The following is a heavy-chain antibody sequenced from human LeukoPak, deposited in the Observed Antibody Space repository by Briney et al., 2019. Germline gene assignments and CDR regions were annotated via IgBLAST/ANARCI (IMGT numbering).Heavy chain of an antibody. D-gene: IGHD4-23*01. CDR3: AKGAVRSTVVSPEYYFDY. J-gene: IGHJ4*02. CDR2: ISYDGSKK. CDR1: GFTFSAYG. Sequence: GGSLRLSCAASGFTFSAYGMHWVRQAPGKGLEWAALISYDGSKKYYADSVKGRFTISRDNSKNTLYVQMNSLRAEDTAVYYCAKGAVRSTVVSPEYYFDYWGQGTMVTVSS. V-gene: IGHV3-30*18.